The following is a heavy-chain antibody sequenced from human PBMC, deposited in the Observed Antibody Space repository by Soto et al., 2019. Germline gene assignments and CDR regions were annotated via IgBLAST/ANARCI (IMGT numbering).Heavy chain of an antibody. J-gene: IGHJ3*02. CDR2: ISGGGGKT. CDR1: GFTFGNYA. CDR3: AKGFIVVVTVIRPDDAFDM. V-gene: IGHV3-23*01. Sequence: EVQLLESGGSLVQPGGSLRPSCAASGFTFGNYAINWVRQAPGKGLEWVAGISGGGGKTYYADSVKGRFTISRDHSKSTVYLQMHSLRAEDTAVYYCAKGFIVVVTVIRPDDAFDMWGQGTMVTVSS. D-gene: IGHD2-21*02.